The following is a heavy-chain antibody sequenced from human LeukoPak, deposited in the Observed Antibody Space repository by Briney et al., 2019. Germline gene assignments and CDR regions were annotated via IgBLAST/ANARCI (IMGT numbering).Heavy chain of an antibody. V-gene: IGHV3-23*01. D-gene: IGHD3-22*01. Sequence: GGSLRLSCAASGFTFSSYAMSWVRQAPGKGPEWVSAISGSGGSTYYADSVKGRFTISRDNSKNTLYLQMNSLRAEDTAVYYCAKVPRDSSGYYYDYWGQGTLVTVSS. CDR3: AKVPRDSSGYYYDY. J-gene: IGHJ4*02. CDR1: GFTFSSYA. CDR2: ISGSGGST.